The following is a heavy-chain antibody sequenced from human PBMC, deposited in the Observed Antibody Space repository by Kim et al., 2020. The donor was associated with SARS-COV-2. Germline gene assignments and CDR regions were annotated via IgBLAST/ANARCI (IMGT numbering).Heavy chain of an antibody. V-gene: IGHV3-30*01. D-gene: IGHD1-26*01. CDR3: ARSLGGSYYYGMDV. J-gene: IGHJ6*02. Sequence: PDSMKARFTTSRDNSKKALYLQMNSLRAEDTAVYYCARSLGGSYYYGMDVWGQGTTVTVSS.